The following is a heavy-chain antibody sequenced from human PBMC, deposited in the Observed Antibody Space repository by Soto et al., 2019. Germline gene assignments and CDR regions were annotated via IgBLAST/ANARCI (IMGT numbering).Heavy chain of an antibody. CDR1: GFTFSSYA. CDR3: AKSYFAAPRLKYYYDSSGYYYY. J-gene: IGHJ4*02. Sequence: EVQLLESGGGLVQPGGSLRLSCAASGFTFSSYAMSWVRQAPGKGLEWVSAISGSGGSTYYADSVKGRFTISRDNSKNTLYLQINSLRAEDTAVYYCAKSYFAAPRLKYYYDSSGYYYYWGQGTLVTVSS. D-gene: IGHD3-22*01. V-gene: IGHV3-23*01. CDR2: ISGSGGST.